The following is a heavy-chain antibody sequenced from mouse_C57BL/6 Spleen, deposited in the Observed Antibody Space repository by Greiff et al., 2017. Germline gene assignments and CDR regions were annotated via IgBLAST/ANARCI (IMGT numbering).Heavy chain of an antibody. CDR3: ARGEYYGVSYRPWFAY. V-gene: IGHV1-81*01. Sequence: VQLQQSGAELARPGASVKLSCKASGYTFTSYGISWVKQRTGQGLEWIGEIYPRSGNTYYNEKFKGKATLTADKSSSTAYMELRSLTSEDSAVYFCARGEYYGVSYRPWFAYWGQGTLVTVSA. CDR2: IYPRSGNT. D-gene: IGHD1-1*01. CDR1: GYTFTSYG. J-gene: IGHJ3*01.